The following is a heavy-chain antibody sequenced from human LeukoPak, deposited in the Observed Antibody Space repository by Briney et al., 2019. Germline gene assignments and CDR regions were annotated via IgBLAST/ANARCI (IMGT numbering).Heavy chain of an antibody. CDR1: NYTCTSYG. Sequence: GASAKVSYKASNYTCTSYGISGVRQAPGQALGWMGWISAYNGNTNYAQKLQGRVTMTTDTSTSTAYMELRSLRSDDTAVYYCARLEGGNWFDPWGQGTLVTVSS. D-gene: IGHD2-15*01. V-gene: IGHV1-18*01. CDR3: ARLEGGNWFDP. CDR2: ISAYNGNT. J-gene: IGHJ5*02.